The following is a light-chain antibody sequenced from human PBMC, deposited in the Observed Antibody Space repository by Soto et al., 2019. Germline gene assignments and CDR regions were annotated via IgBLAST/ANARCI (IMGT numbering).Light chain of an antibody. CDR2: DVS. Sequence: SALARAASVARASGQAVTVSCTETSSDVGGYNYVSWYQQHPGKAPKLMIYDVSNRPSGVSNRFSGSKSGNTASLTISGLQAEDEADYYCSSYTSSSTLDVFGTGTKVTVL. CDR1: SSDVGGYNY. CDR3: SSYTSSSTLDV. J-gene: IGLJ1*01. V-gene: IGLV2-14*01.